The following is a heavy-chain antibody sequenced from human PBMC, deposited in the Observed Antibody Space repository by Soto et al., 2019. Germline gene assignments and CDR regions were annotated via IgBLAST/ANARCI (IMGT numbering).Heavy chain of an antibody. D-gene: IGHD3-3*01. CDR3: ARNVPIYDFWSGYNVEDYWYGMDV. J-gene: IGHJ6*02. CDR2: VSYDGSNK. CDR1: GFTFSTYA. V-gene: IGHV3-30-3*01. Sequence: QVQLVEAGGGVVQPGRSLRLSCAASGFTFSTYAMHWVRQAPGKGLEWVAVVSYDGSNKYYADSVKGRFTISRDNSKNTLDLQMDSLRAEDTAVYYCARNVPIYDFWSGYNVEDYWYGMDVWGQGTTVTVSS.